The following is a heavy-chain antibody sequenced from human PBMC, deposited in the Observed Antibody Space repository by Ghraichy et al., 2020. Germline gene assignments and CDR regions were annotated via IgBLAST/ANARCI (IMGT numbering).Heavy chain of an antibody. CDR3: ARGRSDYQTDYFDY. D-gene: IGHD3-22*01. CDR2: IYNDGST. V-gene: IGHV3-53*01. Sequence: GGSLRLSCTASGYTCSTDYITWVLHAPGKGLEWVSVIYNDGSTYYTDSVKGRFTISRDNSKNTLLLQMNSLRAEDTAVYYCARGRSDYQTDYFDYWGQGTLVTVPS. CDR1: GYTCSTDY. J-gene: IGHJ4*02.